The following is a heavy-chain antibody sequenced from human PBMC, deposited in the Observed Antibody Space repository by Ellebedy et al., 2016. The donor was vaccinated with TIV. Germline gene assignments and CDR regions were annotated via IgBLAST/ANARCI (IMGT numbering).Heavy chain of an antibody. V-gene: IGHV3-64*01. CDR2: ISSNGGSI. D-gene: IGHD1-26*01. CDR1: GFSFSNYA. J-gene: IGHJ4*02. Sequence: GGSLRLSXAASGFSFSNYAIHWVRQAPGKELEYVSAISSNGGSIYYANSVKDRFTISRDNSKNTLHLQMGSLRADDMAVYYCARRALNSGYFDFWGRGALVAVSS. CDR3: ARRALNSGYFDF.